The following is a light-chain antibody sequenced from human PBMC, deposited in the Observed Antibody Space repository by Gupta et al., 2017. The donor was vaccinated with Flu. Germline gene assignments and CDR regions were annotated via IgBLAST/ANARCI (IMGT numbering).Light chain of an antibody. Sequence: ATRACSASQSVSSSYLAWYQQKPDPAPRLLIFGASSRATGIPDRFSGSGSGTDFTLTISRLEPEDFAVYYCQQYGSSPRALTFGGGTKVEIK. J-gene: IGKJ4*01. V-gene: IGKV3-20*01. CDR3: QQYGSSPRALT. CDR1: QSVSSSY. CDR2: GAS.